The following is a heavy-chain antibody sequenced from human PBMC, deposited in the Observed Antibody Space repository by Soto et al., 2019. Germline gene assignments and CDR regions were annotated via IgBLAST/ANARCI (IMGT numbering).Heavy chain of an antibody. CDR2: IRSKANSYAT. V-gene: IGHV3-73*02. CDR3: TSSALIDYYYYYGMDV. Sequence: EVQLVESGGGLVQPGGSLKLSCAASGFTFSGSAMHWVRQASGKGLEWVGRIRSKANSYATAYAASVKGRFTISRDDSKNTAYLQMNSPKTEDTAVYYCTSSALIDYYYYYGMDVWGQGTTVTVSS. J-gene: IGHJ6*02. D-gene: IGHD3-22*01. CDR1: GFTFSGSA.